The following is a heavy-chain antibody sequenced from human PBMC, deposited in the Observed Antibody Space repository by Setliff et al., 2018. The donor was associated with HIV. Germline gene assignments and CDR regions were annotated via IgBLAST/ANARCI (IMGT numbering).Heavy chain of an antibody. J-gene: IGHJ2*01. CDR3: ARGRRSDYYDSDGYLYYYFDL. D-gene: IGHD3-22*01. CDR1: GDTFSSYS. CDR2: IIPFFGTT. V-gene: IGHV1-69*05. Sequence: RASVKVSCKTSGDTFSSYSVSWVRQAPGQGLQWMGGIIPFFGTTNYAQKFQDRVRITTDEAAPAAPATTVYMELSSLRSDDTAVYYCARGRRSDYYDSDGYLYYYFDLWGRGTLVTVSS.